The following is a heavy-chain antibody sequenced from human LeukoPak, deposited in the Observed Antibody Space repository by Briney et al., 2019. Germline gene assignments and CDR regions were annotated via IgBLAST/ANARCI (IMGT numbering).Heavy chain of an antibody. CDR3: AKPYYDSSTFDI. D-gene: IGHD3-22*01. CDR2: ISGSGGST. J-gene: IGHJ3*02. CDR1: GFTFSSCA. V-gene: IGHV3-23*01. Sequence: GGSLRLSCAASGFTFSSCAMSWVRQAPGKGLEWVSAISGSGGSTYYADSVKGRFTISRDNSKNTLYLQMNSLRAEDTAVYYCAKPYYDSSTFDIWGQGTMVTVSS.